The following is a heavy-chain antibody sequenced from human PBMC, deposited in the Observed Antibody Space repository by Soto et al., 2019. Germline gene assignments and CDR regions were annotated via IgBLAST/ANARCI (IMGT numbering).Heavy chain of an antibody. V-gene: IGHV3-15*01. D-gene: IGHD6-13*01. CDR1: GFTFSNAW. Sequence: EVQLVESGGGLVKPGGSLRLSCAASGFTFSNAWMSWVRQAPGKGLEWVGRIKSKTDGGTTDYAAPVKGRFTISRDDSKNTLYLQMNSLKTEDTAVYYCTTDLSSSSVFDYWGHGTLVTVSS. CDR3: TTDLSSSSVFDY. J-gene: IGHJ4*01. CDR2: IKSKTDGGTT.